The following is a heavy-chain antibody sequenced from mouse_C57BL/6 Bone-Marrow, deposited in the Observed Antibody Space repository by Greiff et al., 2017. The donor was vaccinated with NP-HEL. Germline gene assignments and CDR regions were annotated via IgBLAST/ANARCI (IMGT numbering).Heavy chain of an antibody. CDR1: GYTFTDYY. D-gene: IGHD2-4*01. CDR3: ARGRLRRDY. CDR2: INPNNGGT. J-gene: IGHJ2*01. V-gene: IGHV1-26*01. Sequence: VQLQQSGPELVKPGASVKISCKASGYTFTDYYMNWVKQSHGKSLEWIGDINPNNGGTSYNQKFKGKATLTVDKSSSTAYMELRSLTSEDSAVYYCARGRLRRDYWGQGTTLTVSS.